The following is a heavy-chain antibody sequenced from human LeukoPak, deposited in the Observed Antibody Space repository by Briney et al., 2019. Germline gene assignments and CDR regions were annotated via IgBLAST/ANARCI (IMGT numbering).Heavy chain of an antibody. CDR1: AFIFTCYW. J-gene: IGHJ3*02. V-gene: IGHV5-51*01. CDR2: IYHGDSGI. CDR3: ARRRYCNSTSCYEGAFDI. Sequence: RDSLKISCKGSAFIFTCYWIAWVRPMPGKGLERMGIIYHGDSGIRDSSSFQGQVTISADKSISTAYLQWSTLKASDTAIYYCARRRYCNSTSCYEGAFDIWGQGTMVSVSS. D-gene: IGHD2-2*01.